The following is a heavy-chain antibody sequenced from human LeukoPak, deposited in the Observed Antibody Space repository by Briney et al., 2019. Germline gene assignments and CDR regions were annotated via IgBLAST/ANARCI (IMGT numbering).Heavy chain of an antibody. Sequence: PSETLSLTCTVSGGSISSYYWAWIRQPPGKGLEWIGSIYYSGSTYYNPSLKSRVTISVDTSKNQFSLKLSSVTAADTAVYYCARAGGHSSSWYFDYWGQGTLVTVSS. CDR2: IYYSGST. J-gene: IGHJ4*02. D-gene: IGHD6-13*01. CDR1: GGSISSYY. V-gene: IGHV4-39*07. CDR3: ARAGGHSSSWYFDY.